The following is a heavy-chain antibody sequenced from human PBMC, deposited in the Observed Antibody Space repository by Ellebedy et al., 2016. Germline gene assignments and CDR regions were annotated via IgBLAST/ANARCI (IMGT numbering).Heavy chain of an antibody. CDR3: AKDGPDSSGYYPDY. Sequence: GGSLRLXCAASGFTFSSYGMHWVRQAPGKGLEWVAVISYDGSNKYYADSVKGRFTISRDNSKNTLYLQMNSLRAEDTAVYYCAKDGPDSSGYYPDYWGQGTLVTVSS. V-gene: IGHV3-30*18. CDR2: ISYDGSNK. D-gene: IGHD3-22*01. CDR1: GFTFSSYG. J-gene: IGHJ4*02.